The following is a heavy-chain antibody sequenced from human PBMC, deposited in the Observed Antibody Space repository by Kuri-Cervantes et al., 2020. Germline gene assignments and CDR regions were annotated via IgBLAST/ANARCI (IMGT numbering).Heavy chain of an antibody. J-gene: IGHJ5*02. CDR3: AWLTTYNWFDP. D-gene: IGHD3-3*01. CDR2: IYYSGST. CDR1: GGSISSYY. Sequence: GSLRLSCTVSGGSISSYYWGWIRQPPGKGLEWIGSIYYSGSTYYNPSLKSRVTISVDTSKNQFSLKLSSVTAADTAVYYCAWLTTYNWFDPWGQGTLVTVSS. V-gene: IGHV4-39*01.